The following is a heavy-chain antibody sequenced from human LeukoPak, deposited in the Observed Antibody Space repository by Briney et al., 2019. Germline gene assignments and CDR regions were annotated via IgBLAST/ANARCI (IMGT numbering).Heavy chain of an antibody. V-gene: IGHV3-21*01. CDR2: ISSSSSYI. Sequence: GGSLRLSCAASGFTFSSYSMNWVRQAPGKGLEWVSSISSSSSYIYYADSVKGRFTISRDNAQNSLYLQMNSLRAEDTAVYYCARGGSLKYCSSTSCYNHDYWGQGTLVTVSS. CDR3: ARGGSLKYCSSTSCYNHDY. D-gene: IGHD2-2*02. J-gene: IGHJ4*02. CDR1: GFTFSSYS.